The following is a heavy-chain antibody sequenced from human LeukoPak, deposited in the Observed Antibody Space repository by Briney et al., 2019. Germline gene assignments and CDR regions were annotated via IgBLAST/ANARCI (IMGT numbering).Heavy chain of an antibody. Sequence: PSETLSLTCTVSGGSISSGDYYWSWIRQPPGKGLEWIGYIYNNGRTYYNPSLKSRVTISVDTSKNLFSLKVSSVTAAGAAVYYCARGRSSSWSSFDYWGQGTLVTVSS. CDR1: GGSISSGDYY. CDR3: ARGRSSSWSSFDY. CDR2: IYNNGRT. J-gene: IGHJ4*02. D-gene: IGHD6-13*01. V-gene: IGHV4-30-4*01.